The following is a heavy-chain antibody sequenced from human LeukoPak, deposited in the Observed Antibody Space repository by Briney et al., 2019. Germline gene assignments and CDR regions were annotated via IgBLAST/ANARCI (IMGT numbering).Heavy chain of an antibody. CDR2: INDRGRNI. CDR3: AKDGSGSHYPLLY. D-gene: IGHD3-10*01. Sequence: GGSLRLSCAASGFTFSSYAMGWVRQAPGKGLEWVSAINDRGRNIYYADSVKGRLTISRDNSKNTLYLQMNSLRAEDTAVYYCAKDGSGSHYPLLYWGQGTLVTVSS. J-gene: IGHJ4*02. V-gene: IGHV3-23*01. CDR1: GFTFSSYA.